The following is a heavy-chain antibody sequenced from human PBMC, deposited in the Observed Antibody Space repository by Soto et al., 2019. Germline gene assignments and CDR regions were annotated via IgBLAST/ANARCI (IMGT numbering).Heavy chain of an antibody. CDR1: GGTISIYY. Sequence: LCLTCNAFGGTISIYYWSWIRQPPGKGLGWSGYIYYSGSTNYNPSLKSRVNISVDTSKNQFSLKLSSVTAADTAVYYCARVGVYSSSWYDGDVDNWFDPWGQGTLVTVSS. V-gene: IGHV4-59*01. CDR3: ARVGVYSSSWYDGDVDNWFDP. D-gene: IGHD6-13*01. CDR2: IYYSGST. J-gene: IGHJ5*02.